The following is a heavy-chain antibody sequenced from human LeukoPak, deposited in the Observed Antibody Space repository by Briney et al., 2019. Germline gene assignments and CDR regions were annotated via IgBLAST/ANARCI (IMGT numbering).Heavy chain of an antibody. CDR2: IKEDGSEK. V-gene: IGHV3-7*03. Sequence: GGSLRLSCAASGFPFTTYWMSWVRQAPGKGLEWVANIKEDGSEKYYVDSVKGRFTISRDTAKNSLYLQMNSLRAEDTAVYYCASGLELDYWGQGTLVTVSS. CDR1: GFPFTTYW. CDR3: ASGLELDY. J-gene: IGHJ4*02.